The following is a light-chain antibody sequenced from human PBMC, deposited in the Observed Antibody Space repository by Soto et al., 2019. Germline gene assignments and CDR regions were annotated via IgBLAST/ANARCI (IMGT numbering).Light chain of an antibody. V-gene: IGKV3-20*01. CDR1: QSVRNNY. CDR2: GAS. CDR3: QHDGGSTKP. Sequence: EVVLTHPPITLSLSTGERGTLSFRASQSVRNNYLAWYQHKPGQAPRLLISGASNRATGIPDRFSGSGSGTDFTLTISFLEPEDFALYYCQHDGGSTKPFGQGSRLEIK. J-gene: IGKJ5*01.